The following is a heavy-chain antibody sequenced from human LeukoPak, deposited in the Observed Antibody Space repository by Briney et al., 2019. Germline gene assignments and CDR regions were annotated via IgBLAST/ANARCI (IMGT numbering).Heavy chain of an antibody. V-gene: IGHV1-18*01. CDR2: ISAYNGNT. CDR3: ARGTYYYDSSGYYRSDGFDP. CDR1: GYTFTSYG. J-gene: IGHJ5*02. D-gene: IGHD3-22*01. Sequence: ASVKVSCKASGYTFTSYGISWVRQAPGQGLEWMGWISAYNGNTNYAQKLQGRVTMTTDTSTSTAYMELRSLRSDDTAVYYCARGTYYYDSSGYYRSDGFDPWGQGTLVTVSS.